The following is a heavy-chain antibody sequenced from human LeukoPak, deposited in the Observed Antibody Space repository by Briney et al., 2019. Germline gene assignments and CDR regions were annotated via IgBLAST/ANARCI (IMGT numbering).Heavy chain of an antibody. CDR2: IKEDGSEK. Sequence: GGSLRLSCVASGFTFGTYWMTWVRQAPGMGLEWVANIKEDGSEKYYVDSVKGRFTISRDNAKNSLFLQMNSLRAEDTAVYYCARVPGYTYGRSTIDSWGQGTLVTVSS. J-gene: IGHJ4*02. CDR3: ARVPGYTYGRSTIDS. V-gene: IGHV3-7*03. CDR1: GFTFGTYW. D-gene: IGHD5-18*01.